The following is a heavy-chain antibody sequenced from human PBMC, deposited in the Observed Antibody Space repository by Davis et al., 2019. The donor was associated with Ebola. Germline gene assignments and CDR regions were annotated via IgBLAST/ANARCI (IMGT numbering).Heavy chain of an antibody. CDR3: ASRGYSSSWYYYGMDV. CDR2: INPNSGGT. CDR1: GYTFTGYY. Sequence: ASVKVSCKASGYTFTGYYMHWVRQAPGQGLEWMGWINPNSGGTNYAQKFQGRVTMTRDTSISTAYMELSRLRSDDTAVYYCASRGYSSSWYYYGMDVWGQGTTVTVSS. D-gene: IGHD6-13*01. J-gene: IGHJ6*02. V-gene: IGHV1-2*02.